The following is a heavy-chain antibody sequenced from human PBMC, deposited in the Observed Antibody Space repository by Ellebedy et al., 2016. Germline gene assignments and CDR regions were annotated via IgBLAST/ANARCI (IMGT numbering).Heavy chain of an antibody. J-gene: IGHJ3*01. CDR3: ARWNGDWHAFDV. D-gene: IGHD1-1*01. CDR2: VFHTGTA. V-gene: IGHV4-59*02. CDR1: GGSVTSDY. Sequence: SETLSLTCNVFGGSVTSDYWNWIRRPPGKGLEWIGYVFHTGTAHYNPSLQSRVTMSVDTSKSQFSLRLTSVTAADTAVYYCARWNGDWHAFDVWGQGTMVTVSS.